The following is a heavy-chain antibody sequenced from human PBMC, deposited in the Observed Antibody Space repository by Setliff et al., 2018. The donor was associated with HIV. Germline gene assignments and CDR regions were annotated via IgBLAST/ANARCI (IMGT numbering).Heavy chain of an antibody. D-gene: IGHD5-12*01. CDR2: FDPQDGET. J-gene: IGHJ4*02. Sequence: ASVKVSCKVFGFTLSEVSIHWVRQAPGKGLEWMGYFDPQDGETVYAQKFQVRVTMTEDTFIDTAYMELTRLRSEDTAVYYCAIDGAGGWLRPMPDYWGQGTLVTVSS. CDR1: GFTLSEVS. CDR3: AIDGAGGWLRPMPDY. V-gene: IGHV1-24*01.